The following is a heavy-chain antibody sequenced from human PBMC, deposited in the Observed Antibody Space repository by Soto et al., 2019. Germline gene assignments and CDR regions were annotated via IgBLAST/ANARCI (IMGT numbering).Heavy chain of an antibody. J-gene: IGHJ6*02. Sequence: SETLSLSCTVSGGSISTYYWSWIRQPPGKGLEWIGYISYSGSTNYNPSLKSRLTISVDASKNQFSLKLSSVTAADTAVYYCARDAMTTVIPYYYYYGMDVWGQGTTVTVSS. CDR3: ARDAMTTVIPYYYYYGMDV. V-gene: IGHV4-59*01. D-gene: IGHD4-17*01. CDR1: GGSISTYY. CDR2: ISYSGST.